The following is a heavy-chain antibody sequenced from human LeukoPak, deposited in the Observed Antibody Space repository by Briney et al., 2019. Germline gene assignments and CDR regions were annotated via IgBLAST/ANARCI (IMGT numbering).Heavy chain of an antibody. J-gene: IGHJ4*02. Sequence: GESLKISCQASGYSFTSYWINWVRQMPGKGLEWMGRIDPSDSYINYDPSFQGHVTISTDTSTSTAHLQWNSLPASDSATYYCARRRGQAAGGNVDFWGQGTLVTVSS. CDR3: ARRRGQAAGGNVDF. D-gene: IGHD6-13*01. CDR1: GYSFTSYW. CDR2: IDPSDSYI. V-gene: IGHV5-10-1*01.